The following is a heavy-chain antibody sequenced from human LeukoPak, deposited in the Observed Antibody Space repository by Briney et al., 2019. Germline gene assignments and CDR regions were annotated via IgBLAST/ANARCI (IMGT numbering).Heavy chain of an antibody. CDR1: GYTFTGYY. CDR3: ARSYRGRRFDY. Sequence: ASVKVSCKASGYTFTGYYVHWVRQAPGQGLEWMGWINPSSGGTNYAQKFQGRVTMTRDTSISTDYLELSRLRSDDTAVYYCARSYRGRRFDYWGQGTLVTVSS. CDR2: INPSSGGT. V-gene: IGHV1-2*02. D-gene: IGHD2-21*01. J-gene: IGHJ4*02.